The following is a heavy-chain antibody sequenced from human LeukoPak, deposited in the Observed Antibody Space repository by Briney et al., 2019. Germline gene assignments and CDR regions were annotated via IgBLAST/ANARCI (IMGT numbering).Heavy chain of an antibody. J-gene: IGHJ4*02. CDR1: GGSLSGFY. Sequence: SETLSLTCAVYGGSLSGFYWSWIRQAPGKGLEWIGSIYYSGSTYYNPSLKSRVTISVDTSKNQFSLKLSSVTAADTAVYYCAREMVGAAYFDYWGQGTLVTVSS. V-gene: IGHV4-34*01. CDR2: IYYSGST. D-gene: IGHD2-15*01. CDR3: AREMVGAAYFDY.